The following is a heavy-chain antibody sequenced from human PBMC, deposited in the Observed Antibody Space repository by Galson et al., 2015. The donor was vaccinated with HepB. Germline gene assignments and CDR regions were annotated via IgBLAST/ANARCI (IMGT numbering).Heavy chain of an antibody. D-gene: IGHD6-13*01. V-gene: IGHV3-48*03. CDR2: ISSSGSTI. CDR3: AREKQHPRSNWFDP. Sequence: SLRLSCAASGFTFSSYEMNWVRQAPGKGLEWVSYISSSGSTIYYADSVKGRFTISRDNAKNSLYLQMNSLRAEDTAVYYCAREKQHPRSNWFDPWGQGTLVTVSS. J-gene: IGHJ5*02. CDR1: GFTFSSYE.